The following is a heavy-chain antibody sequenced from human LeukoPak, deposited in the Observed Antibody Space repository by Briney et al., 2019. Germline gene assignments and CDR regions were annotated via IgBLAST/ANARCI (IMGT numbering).Heavy chain of an antibody. Sequence: GASLLVSCKASGYTFRIHDINWVRQTPGQGLEWMGWVSPKTGRTGYAQKFQGRVYMTTNASLSTAYMELSSLRSDDTAVYFCARESERNDGWFDPWGQGTLVTVSS. J-gene: IGHJ5*02. CDR3: ARESERNDGWFDP. CDR2: VSPKTGRT. CDR1: GYTFRIHD. D-gene: IGHD1-1*01. V-gene: IGHV1-8*01.